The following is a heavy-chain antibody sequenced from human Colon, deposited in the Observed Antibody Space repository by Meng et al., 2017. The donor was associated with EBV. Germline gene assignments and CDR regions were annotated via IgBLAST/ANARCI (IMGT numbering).Heavy chain of an antibody. D-gene: IGHD2-2*01. V-gene: IGHV4-39*01. CDR1: GGPTSSSSYY. CDR3: ARQNCSLTSCSFGGWFDL. CDR2: FYYSGST. Sequence: QLQLQESGPGLVKPSATLSLTCTGSGGPTSSSSYYWGWVRQPPGKGLEWIGNFYYSGSTYYNPSLQRRVTISVDTSKQHFSLKLSSVTAADTAVYYCARQNCSLTSCSFGGWFDLWGQGTLVTVSS. J-gene: IGHJ5*02.